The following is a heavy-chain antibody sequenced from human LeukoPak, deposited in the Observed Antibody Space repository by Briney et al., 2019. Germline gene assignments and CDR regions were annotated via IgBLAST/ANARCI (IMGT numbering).Heavy chain of an antibody. CDR2: IYYSGST. V-gene: IGHV4-59*01. CDR1: GGSISSYY. Sequence: SETLSLTCTVSGGSISSYYWSWIRQPPGKGLEWIGYIYYSGSTNYNPSLKSRVTISVDTSKNQFSLKLSSVTAADTAVYYCARWQQWGHFDYWGQGTLVTVSS. D-gene: IGHD5-24*01. J-gene: IGHJ4*02. CDR3: ARWQQWGHFDY.